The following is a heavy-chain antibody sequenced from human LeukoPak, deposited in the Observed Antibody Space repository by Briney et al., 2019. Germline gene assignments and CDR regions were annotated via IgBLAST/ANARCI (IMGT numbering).Heavy chain of an antibody. D-gene: IGHD3-10*01. CDR2: INHSGST. CDR1: GGSFSGYH. Sequence: PSETLSLTCAVYGGSFSGYHWSWIRQPPGKGLEWIGEINHSGSTNYNPSLKSRVTISVDTSKNQFSLKLSSVTAADTAVYYCARNGYYYGSGYDWFDPWGQGTLVTVSS. J-gene: IGHJ5*02. V-gene: IGHV4-34*01. CDR3: ARNGYYYGSGYDWFDP.